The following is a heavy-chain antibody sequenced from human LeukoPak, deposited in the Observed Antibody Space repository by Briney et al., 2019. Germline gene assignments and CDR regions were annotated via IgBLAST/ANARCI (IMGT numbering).Heavy chain of an antibody. CDR2: ISSTSDTI. D-gene: IGHD4-11*01. Sequence: AGSLRLSCAASGFTFNSYSMNWVRQAPGRGLEWVSYISSTSDTIYYADSVKGRFTISRDNAKNSLYLQINSLRAEDTAVYYCARDPIVTTGKSFDYWGQGTLVTVSS. V-gene: IGHV3-48*01. J-gene: IGHJ4*02. CDR1: GFTFNSYS. CDR3: ARDPIVTTGKSFDY.